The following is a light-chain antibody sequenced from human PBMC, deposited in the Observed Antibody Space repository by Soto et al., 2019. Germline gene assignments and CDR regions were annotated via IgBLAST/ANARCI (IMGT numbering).Light chain of an antibody. CDR1: QSVTSN. Sequence: EIVMTQSPATLSVSPGERATLSCRASQSVTSNLAWYQQKPCQAPRLLMYCVSTRATGIPARFGGSGSATEFTLTISSLQSEDFAVYYCQQYSQWPLTFGGGTKVDI. V-gene: IGKV3-15*01. CDR2: CVS. J-gene: IGKJ4*01. CDR3: QQYSQWPLT.